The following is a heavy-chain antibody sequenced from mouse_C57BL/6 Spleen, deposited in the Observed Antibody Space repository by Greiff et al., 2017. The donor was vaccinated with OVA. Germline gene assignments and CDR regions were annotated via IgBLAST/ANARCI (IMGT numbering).Heavy chain of an antibody. CDR2: IDPETGGT. CDR3: TRYGTRLASDY. J-gene: IGHJ2*01. V-gene: IGHV1-15*01. CDR1: GYTFTDYE. Sequence: VQLQQSGAELVRPGASVKLSCKASGYTFTDYEMHWVKQTPVHGLEWIGAIDPETGGTDYNQKFKGKAILTADKSSSTAYMELRSLTSEDSAVYYCTRYGTRLASDYWGQGTTLTVSS. D-gene: IGHD1-1*01.